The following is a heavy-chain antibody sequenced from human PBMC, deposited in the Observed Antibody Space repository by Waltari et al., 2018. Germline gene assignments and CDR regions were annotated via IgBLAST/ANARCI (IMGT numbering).Heavy chain of an antibody. V-gene: IGHV1-69*05. CDR2: SIPIFGTA. CDR3: ARDGYSSSHQYAFDI. J-gene: IGHJ3*02. Sequence: QVQLVKDGAEVEKPGSAVKVYSKACGCTLRRYDISWVQQTPGQGLEWMGGSIPIFGTANYAQKFQGIVTVTTDESTSTAYMELSSLRSEDTAVYYCARDGYSSSHQYAFDIWGQGTMVTVSS. CDR1: GCTLRRYD. D-gene: IGHD6-6*01.